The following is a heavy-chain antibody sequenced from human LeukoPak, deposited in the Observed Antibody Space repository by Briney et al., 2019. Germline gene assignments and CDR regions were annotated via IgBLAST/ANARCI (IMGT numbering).Heavy chain of an antibody. Sequence: PSETLSLTCTVSGGSISSGTYYWSWIRQPAGKGLEWIGRIYTSGSTNYNPSLKSRVTISVDTSKNQFSLKLSSVTAADTAVYYCARDLMGIAYRGAFYYWGRGTLVTVSS. J-gene: IGHJ4*02. CDR3: ARDLMGIAYRGAFYY. CDR2: IYTSGST. V-gene: IGHV4-61*02. CDR1: GGSISSGTYY. D-gene: IGHD6-13*01.